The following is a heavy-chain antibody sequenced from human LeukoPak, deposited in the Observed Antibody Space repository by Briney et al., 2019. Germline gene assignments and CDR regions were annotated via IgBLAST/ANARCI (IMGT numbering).Heavy chain of an antibody. CDR1: GGSISSYY. CDR3: ARHGSYYDFWSGYSEADAFDI. V-gene: IGHV4-4*09. J-gene: IGHJ3*02. D-gene: IGHD3-3*01. CDR2: IYTRGST. Sequence: SETLSLTCTVSGGSISSYYWSWIRQPPGKGLEWIGYIYTRGSTNYNPSLKSRVTISVDTSKNQFSLKLSSVTAADTAVYYCARHGSYYDFWSGYSEADAFDIWGQGTMVTVSS.